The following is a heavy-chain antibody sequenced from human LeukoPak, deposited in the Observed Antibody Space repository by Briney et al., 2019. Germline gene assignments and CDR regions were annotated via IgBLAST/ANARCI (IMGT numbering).Heavy chain of an antibody. J-gene: IGHJ4*02. V-gene: IGHV3-30*02. Sequence: GGSLRLSCAASGFTFSSYGMHWVRQAPGKGLEWVAFIRYDGSNKYYADSVKGRFTISRDNSKNTLYLQMNSLRAEDTAVYYCAKDLLDSSSWLDYWGQGTLVTVSS. CDR3: AKDLLDSSSWLDY. D-gene: IGHD6-13*01. CDR2: IRYDGSNK. CDR1: GFTFSSYG.